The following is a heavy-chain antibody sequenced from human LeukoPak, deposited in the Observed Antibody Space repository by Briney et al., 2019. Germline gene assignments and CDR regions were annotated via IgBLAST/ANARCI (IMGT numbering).Heavy chain of an antibody. CDR3: ARGRGITFGGVIVRFWFDP. Sequence: SETLSLTCAVYGGSFSGYYWSWIRQPPGKGLEWIGEINHSGSTNYNPSLKSRVTISVDTSKNQFSLKLSSVTAADTAVYYCARGRGITFGGVIVRFWFDPWGQGTLVTVSS. CDR2: INHSGST. D-gene: IGHD3-16*02. V-gene: IGHV4-34*01. J-gene: IGHJ5*02. CDR1: GGSFSGYY.